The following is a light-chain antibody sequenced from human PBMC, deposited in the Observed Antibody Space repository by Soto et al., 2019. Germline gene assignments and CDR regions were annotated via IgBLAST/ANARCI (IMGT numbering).Light chain of an antibody. J-gene: IGKJ4*01. V-gene: IGKV1-5*01. Sequence: DIQMTQSPSTLSASVGYIVTITFRASHSISSWLAWYQHKPGKAPGLLIYDVSSLASGVPSRFSGGGSGTEFTLTISSLQSDDFATYYCQHYNSYSLIFGGGTKVDI. CDR1: HSISSW. CDR2: DVS. CDR3: QHYNSYSLI.